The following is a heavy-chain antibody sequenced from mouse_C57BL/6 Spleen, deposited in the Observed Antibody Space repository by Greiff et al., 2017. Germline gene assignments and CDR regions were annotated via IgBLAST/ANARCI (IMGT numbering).Heavy chain of an antibody. J-gene: IGHJ4*01. Sequence: QVQLKESGAELAKPGASVKLSCKASGYTFTSYWMHWVKQRPGQGREWIGYINPSSGYTKYNQKFKDKATLTAEKSSSTAYMQLSSLTYEDSAVYYCAREANWDGVVYAMDYWGQGTSVTVSS. CDR3: AREANWDGVVYAMDY. CDR2: INPSSGYT. D-gene: IGHD4-1*01. CDR1: GYTFTSYW. V-gene: IGHV1-7*01.